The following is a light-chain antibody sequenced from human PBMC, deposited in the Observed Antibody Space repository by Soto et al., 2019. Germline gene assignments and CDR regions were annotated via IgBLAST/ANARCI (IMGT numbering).Light chain of an antibody. V-gene: IGKV3-15*01. CDR1: QSVSIN. CDR2: NAH. CDR3: QQYNNWPPIT. Sequence: EIVTTQSPATLSVSPGERVTLSCRVSQSVSINLAWYQQKPGQAPRLLIYNAHSRATGIPARFSGSGSGTEFTLTISSLQSEDLAVYYCQQYNNWPPITFGQGTRLEIK. J-gene: IGKJ5*01.